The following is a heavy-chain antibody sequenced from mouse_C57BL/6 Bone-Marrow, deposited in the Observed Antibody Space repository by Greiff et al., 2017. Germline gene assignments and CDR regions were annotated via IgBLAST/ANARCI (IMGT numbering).Heavy chain of an antibody. J-gene: IGHJ3*01. V-gene: IGHV1-81*01. CDR2: IYPRSGNT. CDR3: ARGDSPC. Sequence: QVQLQQPGAELVMPGASVKLSCKASGYTFTSYGISWVKQRTGQGLEWIGEIYPRSGNTYYNEKFKGKATLTADKSSSTAYMELRSLTSEDSAVYFCARGDSPCWGQGTLVTVSA. CDR1: GYTFTSYG. D-gene: IGHD3-3*01.